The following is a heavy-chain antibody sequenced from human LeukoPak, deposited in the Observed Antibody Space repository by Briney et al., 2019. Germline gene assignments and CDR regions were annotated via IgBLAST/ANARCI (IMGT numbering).Heavy chain of an antibody. D-gene: IGHD3-10*01. V-gene: IGHV5-51*01. J-gene: IGHJ4*02. CDR1: GYNFTSYW. CDR2: IYPGDSDT. CDR3: ATQGSGSYFRTYYFDY. Sequence: GESLKISCKGSGYNFTSYWIGWVRQMPGKGLEWMGIIYPGDSDTRYSPSFQGQVTISADKSISTAYLQWSSLKASDTAMYYCATQGSGSYFRTYYFDYWGQGTLVTVSS.